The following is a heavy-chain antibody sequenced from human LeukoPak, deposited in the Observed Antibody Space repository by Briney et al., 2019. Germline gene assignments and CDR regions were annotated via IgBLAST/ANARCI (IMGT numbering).Heavy chain of an antibody. J-gene: IGHJ4*02. D-gene: IGHD3-22*01. CDR3: AKDGYYESSGYSYFDY. CDR1: GFTFSSYA. V-gene: IGHV3-23*01. Sequence: GGSLRLSCAASGFTFSSYAMTWVRQAPGKGLEWVSAISGGGGTTHYADSVKGRFTISRDNSKNTLSLQMNSLRAEDTAVYYCAKDGYYESSGYSYFDYWGQGTLVTAS. CDR2: ISGGGGTT.